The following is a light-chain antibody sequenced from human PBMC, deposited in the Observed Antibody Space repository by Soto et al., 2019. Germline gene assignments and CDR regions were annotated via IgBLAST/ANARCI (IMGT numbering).Light chain of an antibody. CDR3: QSYDSSRGYV. J-gene: IGLJ1*01. V-gene: IGLV1-40*01. CDR1: SSNIGAGYD. CDR2: GNS. Sequence: QSVLTQPPSVSGAPGQRVTISCTGSSSNIGAGYDVHWYQQLPGTAPKLLIYGNSNRPSGVPDRFSGSKAGTSASLAITGLQAEDEADYCCQSYDSSRGYVFGTGAKLTVL.